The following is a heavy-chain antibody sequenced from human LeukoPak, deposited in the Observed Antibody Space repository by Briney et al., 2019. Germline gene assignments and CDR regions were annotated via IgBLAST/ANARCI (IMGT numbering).Heavy chain of an antibody. CDR2: ISPNSGGT. CDR1: GYTFIDYY. CDR3: ARDGRLRNGYDNFYI. J-gene: IGHJ4*02. D-gene: IGHD5-18*01. Sequence: GASVKVSCKASGYTFIDYYMHWVRQAPGQGLEWIGWISPNSGGTKYVQKLQGRVTMTRDTSISTAYMELSRLTSDDTAVYYCARDGRLRNGYDNFYIWGQGTLVTVSS. V-gene: IGHV1-2*02.